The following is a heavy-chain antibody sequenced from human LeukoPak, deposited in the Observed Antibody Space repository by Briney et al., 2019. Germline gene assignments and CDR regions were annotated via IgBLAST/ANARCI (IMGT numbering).Heavy chain of an antibody. CDR1: GFTFSTYA. D-gene: IGHD6-13*01. CDR3: AKTRPLDSSSWSHGDY. J-gene: IGHJ4*02. V-gene: IGHV3-23*01. Sequence: PGGSLRLSCTASGFTFSTYAMSWVRQAPGRGLECVSGISGSGSTTSYADSVKGRFTISRDNSKNTLYLQMNSLRVEDTAVYYCAKTRPLDSSSWSHGDYWGQGTLVTVSS. CDR2: ISGSGSTT.